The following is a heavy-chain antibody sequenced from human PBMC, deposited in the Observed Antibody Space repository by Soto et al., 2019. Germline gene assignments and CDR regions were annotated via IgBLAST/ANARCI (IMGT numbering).Heavy chain of an antibody. V-gene: IGHV4-59*01. J-gene: IGHJ4*02. CDR3: AREMVGASHYFDF. D-gene: IGHD1-26*01. CDR1: GGSINNYY. Sequence: QVQLQESGPGLVKPSETLSLTCIVSGGSINNYYWSWIRQPPGKGLEWIGYIYYSGSTNYNPSLKSRVTILVDTSKNQFSLRLSSVTAADTAVYYCAREMVGASHYFDFWGQGTRVTVSS. CDR2: IYYSGST.